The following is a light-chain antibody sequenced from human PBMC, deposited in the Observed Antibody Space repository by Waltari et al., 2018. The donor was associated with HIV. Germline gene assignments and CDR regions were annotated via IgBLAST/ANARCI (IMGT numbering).Light chain of an antibody. J-gene: IGLJ3*02. V-gene: IGLV1-40*01. Sequence: QSVLTQPPSVSGAPGQSVTISCTGSSSNIGAGYDVHWYQQCPRRAPKLLLYGNNNRPSGVPDRFSASKFGASVYLAITGLQPDDEADYYCQSYDTSLSARVFGGGTKQTGL. CDR3: QSYDTSLSARV. CDR2: GNN. CDR1: SSNIGAGYD.